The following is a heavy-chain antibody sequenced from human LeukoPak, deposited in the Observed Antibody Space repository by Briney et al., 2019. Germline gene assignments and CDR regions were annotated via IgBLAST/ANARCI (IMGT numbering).Heavy chain of an antibody. CDR2: INHSGST. J-gene: IGHJ4*02. CDR3: AGRGIAAAFRRHFDY. CDR1: GGSFSGYY. V-gene: IGHV4-34*01. D-gene: IGHD6-13*01. Sequence: PSETLSLTCAVYGGSFSGYYWSWIRQPPGKGLEWIGEINHSGSTNYNPSLKSRVTISVDTSKNQFSLKLSSVTAADTAVYYCAGRGIAAAFRRHFDYWGQGTLVTVSS.